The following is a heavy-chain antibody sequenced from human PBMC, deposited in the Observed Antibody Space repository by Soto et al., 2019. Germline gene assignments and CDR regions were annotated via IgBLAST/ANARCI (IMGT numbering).Heavy chain of an antibody. D-gene: IGHD6-13*01. CDR3: ARDPAADGYYGMEV. J-gene: IGHJ6*02. V-gene: IGHV3-21*01. CDR1: EFSFSTYN. Sequence: GGSLRLSCVASEFSFSTYNMNWVRQAPGKGLEWVSFISSTRSHIHYADSVKGRFTISRDNAKNSLYLQMNSLRAEDTAVYYCARDPAADGYYGMEVWGQGTTVTVSS. CDR2: ISSTRSHI.